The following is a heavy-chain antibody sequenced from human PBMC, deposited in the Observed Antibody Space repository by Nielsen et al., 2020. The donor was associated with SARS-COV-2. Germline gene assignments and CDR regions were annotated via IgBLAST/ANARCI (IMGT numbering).Heavy chain of an antibody. J-gene: IGHJ6*02. CDR1: GFTFSSYD. V-gene: IGHV3-13*01. D-gene: IGHD2-2*01. Sequence: GESLKISCAASGFTFSSYDMHWVRQATGKGLEWVSAIGTAGDTYYPGSVKGRFTISRENAKNSLYLQMNSLRAGDTAVYYCARGYCSSTSCPHYYYYGMDVWGQGTTVTVSS. CDR2: IGTAGDT. CDR3: ARGYCSSTSCPHYYYYGMDV.